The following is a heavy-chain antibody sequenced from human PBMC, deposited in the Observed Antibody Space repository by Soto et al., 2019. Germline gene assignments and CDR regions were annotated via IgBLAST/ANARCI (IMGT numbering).Heavy chain of an antibody. J-gene: IGHJ4*02. V-gene: IGHV3-23*01. CDR2: ISGSGGST. Sequence: EVQLLESGGGLVQPGGSLRLSCAASGFTFSNYAVTWVRQAPGKGLEWVSTISGSGGSTYYADSVKGRFTISRDNTTNTLYLQMNSLRAKDTAVYYCAKDQGSSWYEIDYWGQGTLVSVSS. D-gene: IGHD6-13*01. CDR1: GFTFSNYA. CDR3: AKDQGSSWYEIDY.